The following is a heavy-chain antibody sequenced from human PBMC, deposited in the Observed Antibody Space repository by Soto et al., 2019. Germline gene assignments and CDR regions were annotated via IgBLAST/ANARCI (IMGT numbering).Heavy chain of an antibody. CDR2: IKQDGSEK. D-gene: IGHD3-10*01. V-gene: IGHV3-7*01. Sequence: EVQLVESGGGLVQPGGSLRLSCAASGFTFSSYWMSWVRQAPGKGLEWVANIKQDGSEKYYVDSVKGRFTISRDNAKNSLCLQMNSLRAEDTAVYYCARAGYYGSGSYFWFDPWGQGTLVTVSS. J-gene: IGHJ5*02. CDR3: ARAGYYGSGSYFWFDP. CDR1: GFTFSSYW.